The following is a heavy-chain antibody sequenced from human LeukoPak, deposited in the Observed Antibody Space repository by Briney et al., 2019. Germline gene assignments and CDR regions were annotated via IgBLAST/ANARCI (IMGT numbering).Heavy chain of an antibody. D-gene: IGHD3-22*01. CDR2: VSYSGST. Sequence: SETLSLTCTVSGGSISSYYWSWDRQPPGKGLEWIGYVSYSGSTDYNPSLKSRVTISIDTSKNQFSLKLSSVTAADTAVYYCARESRHSSGGDAFDIWGQGTMVTVSS. CDR3: ARESRHSSGGDAFDI. CDR1: GGSISSYY. V-gene: IGHV4-59*01. J-gene: IGHJ3*02.